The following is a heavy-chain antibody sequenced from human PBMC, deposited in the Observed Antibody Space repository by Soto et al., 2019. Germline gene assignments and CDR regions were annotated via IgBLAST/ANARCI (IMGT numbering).Heavy chain of an antibody. J-gene: IGHJ4*02. CDR3: AREGEPYSRGCRKCGAYDF. CDR2: IKQDGSET. CDR1: GFSFSSYW. Sequence: EVQLVESGGGLVQPGGSLRLSCAASGFSFSSYWMSWVRQAPGKGLEWVANIKQDGSETHYVQSVKGRFTISRDNAKNSLYLQRDSLRADDTAVYYCAREGEPYSRGCRKCGAYDFWGQGNVVTVSS. V-gene: IGHV3-7*01. D-gene: IGHD6-19*01.